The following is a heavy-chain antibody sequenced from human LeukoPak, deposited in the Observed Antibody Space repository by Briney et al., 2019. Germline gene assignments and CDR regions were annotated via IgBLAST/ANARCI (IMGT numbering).Heavy chain of an antibody. Sequence: GGSLRLSCAASGFTFSDYNMRWIRQAPGKGLEWVSSISRSGSTKYYADSVKGRFTISRDNAKNSLFLQMNSLRAEDTAVYYCARTRGVPKYYYYYYYMDVWGKGTTVTVSS. CDR3: ARTRGVPKYYYYYYYMDV. CDR1: GFTFSDYN. D-gene: IGHD3-10*01. V-gene: IGHV3-11*04. CDR2: ISRSGSTK. J-gene: IGHJ6*03.